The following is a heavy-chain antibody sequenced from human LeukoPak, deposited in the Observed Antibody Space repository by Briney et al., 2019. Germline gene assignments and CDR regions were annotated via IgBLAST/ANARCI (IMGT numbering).Heavy chain of an antibody. CDR2: ISAYNGNT. Sequence: GASVKVSCKASGYTFSRYGISWVRQAPGQGLEWMGWISAYNGNTNYAQRFQGRVTMTTDTSTSTAYMELRSLRSDDTAVYYCARGPGGRSGYYPLEDNYYYYYMDVWGKGTTVTVSS. CDR3: ARGPGGRSGYYPLEDNYYYYYMDV. D-gene: IGHD3-22*01. J-gene: IGHJ6*03. V-gene: IGHV1-18*01. CDR1: GYTFSRYG.